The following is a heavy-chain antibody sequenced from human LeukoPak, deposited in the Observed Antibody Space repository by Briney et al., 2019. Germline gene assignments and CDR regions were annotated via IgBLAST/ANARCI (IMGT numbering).Heavy chain of an antibody. V-gene: IGHV4-59*08. D-gene: IGHD6-13*01. CDR2: IYYSGST. CDR1: GGSISSYY. J-gene: IGHJ4*02. Sequence: SDTLSLICTVSGGSISSYYWSWIRHTPGKGLEGSGDIYYSGSTNYSPSLKSRVTISVDTSKNQCSLKLSSVTAADTAVYYCARHTDIAPLSSLKYWGQGTLVTVSS. CDR3: ARHTDIAPLSSLKY.